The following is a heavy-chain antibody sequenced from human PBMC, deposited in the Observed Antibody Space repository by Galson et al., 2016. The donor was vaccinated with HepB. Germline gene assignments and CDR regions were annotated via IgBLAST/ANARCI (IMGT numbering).Heavy chain of an antibody. J-gene: IGHJ4*02. CDR3: AREYDGVCSGFYPPLDY. CDR1: GYTFTSYG. CDR2: ISPYNSNT. D-gene: IGHD3-3*01. Sequence: SVKVSCKASGYTFTSYGISWVRQAPGQGLEWVGWISPYNSNTNYAHKAPGKGTMTTDTAKTTAYMELRIQRSDDKAVYYCAREYDGVCSGFYPPLDYWGQGTLVTVSS. V-gene: IGHV1-18*01.